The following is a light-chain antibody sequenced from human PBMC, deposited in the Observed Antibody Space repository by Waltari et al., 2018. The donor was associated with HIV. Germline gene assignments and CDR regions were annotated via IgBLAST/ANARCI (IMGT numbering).Light chain of an antibody. J-gene: IGKJ1*01. Sequence: DIVMTQSPDSLALSLSERATITTNSSQSVFYSSNNKNYLAWYQQKPGQPPKLLIYWASTRESGVPDRFSGSGSGTDFTLTISSLQAEDVAVYYCQQYYSTPPTFGQGTKVEIK. CDR2: WAS. V-gene: IGKV4-1*01. CDR3: QQYYSTPPT. CDR1: QSVFYSSNNKNY.